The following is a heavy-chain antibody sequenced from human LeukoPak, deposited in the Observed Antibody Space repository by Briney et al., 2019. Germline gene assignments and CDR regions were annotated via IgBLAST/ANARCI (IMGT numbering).Heavy chain of an antibody. D-gene: IGHD2-2*01. CDR1: GFTVSSNY. J-gene: IGHJ4*02. V-gene: IGHV3-53*01. CDR2: IYSGGST. Sequence: GGSLRLSCAASGFTVSSNYMSWVRQAPGKGLEWVSVIYSGGSTYYADSVKGRFTISRDNSKNTLYLQMNSLRAEDTAVYYCARDPSTAADYCSSTSCKLTQDYWGQGTLVTVSS. CDR3: ARDPSTAADYCSSTSCKLTQDY.